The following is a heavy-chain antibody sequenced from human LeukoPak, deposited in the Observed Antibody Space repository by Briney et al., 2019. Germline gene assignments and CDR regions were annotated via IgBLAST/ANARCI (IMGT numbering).Heavy chain of an antibody. J-gene: IGHJ5*02. V-gene: IGHV3-43*01. CDR3: AKQGWRDP. CDR1: GFNFDDFT. Sequence: PGGSLRLSCAASGFNFDDFTMYWVRHIPGKGLDWVSLISSNGLHTYYAESVKGRFTISRDNSKDFLYLHMNSLRTEDTAFYYCAKQGWRDPWGQGTLVTVSS. CDR2: ISSNGLHT. D-gene: IGHD6-19*01.